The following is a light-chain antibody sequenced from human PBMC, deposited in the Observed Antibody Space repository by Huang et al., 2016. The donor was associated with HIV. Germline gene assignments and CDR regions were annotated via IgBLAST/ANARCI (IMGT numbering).Light chain of an antibody. Sequence: DIVLTQSPDSLAVSLGGGATINCRSSQGVLYGSNNKNYLAWYQQKPGQPPKLLIYWASTRESGVPDRFSGSGSETDFTLTISGLQAEDVAVYYCQQYYSAVSFGGGTKIQIK. J-gene: IGKJ4*01. CDR3: QQYYSAVS. CDR2: WAS. V-gene: IGKV4-1*01. CDR1: QGVLYGSNNKNY.